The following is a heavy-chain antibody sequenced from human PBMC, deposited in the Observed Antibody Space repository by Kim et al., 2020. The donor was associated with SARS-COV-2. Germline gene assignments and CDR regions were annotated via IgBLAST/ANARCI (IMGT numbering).Heavy chain of an antibody. Sequence: GGSLRLSCAASGFTFSSYGMHWVRQAPGKGLEWVAVIWYDGSNKYYADSVKGRFTISRDNSKNTLYLQMNSLRAEDTAVYYCARDKEQLPDYYYYYGMDVWGQGTTVTVSS. V-gene: IGHV3-33*01. CDR1: GFTFSSYG. J-gene: IGHJ6*02. CDR3: ARDKEQLPDYYYYYGMDV. CDR2: IWYDGSNK. D-gene: IGHD6-13*01.